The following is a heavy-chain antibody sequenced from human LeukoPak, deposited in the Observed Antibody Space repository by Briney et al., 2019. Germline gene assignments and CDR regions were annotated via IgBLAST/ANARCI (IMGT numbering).Heavy chain of an antibody. J-gene: IGHJ4*02. CDR3: AKDRDYYLVGFFDY. Sequence: PGGSLRLSCAASGFTFSSYAMSWVRQAPGKGLEWVSAISGSGVTTYYADSVKGRFTISRDNSKNTLYLQMNSLRAEDTALYYCAKDRDYYLVGFFDYWGQGTLATVSS. D-gene: IGHD3-10*01. V-gene: IGHV3-23*01. CDR1: GFTFSSYA. CDR2: ISGSGVTT.